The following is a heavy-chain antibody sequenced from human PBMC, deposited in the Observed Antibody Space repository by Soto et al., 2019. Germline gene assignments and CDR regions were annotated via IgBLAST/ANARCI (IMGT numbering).Heavy chain of an antibody. Sequence: SETLSLTCTVSGGPFSRGGYYWSWIRQHPGKGLECIGYIFYTGSTYYNPTLKSRVTMSVDTSKRQFSLKLSSVTAADTAVYYCARDTVGVGGEVNYCVHSSGYYSFDYWGQGTLVTVSS. CDR1: GGPFSRGGYY. J-gene: IGHJ4*02. V-gene: IGHV4-31*03. CDR3: ARDTVGVGGEVNYCVHSSGYYSFDY. D-gene: IGHD3-22*01. CDR2: IFYTGST.